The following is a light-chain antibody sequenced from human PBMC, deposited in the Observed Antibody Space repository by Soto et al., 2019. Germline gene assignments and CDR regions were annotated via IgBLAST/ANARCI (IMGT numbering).Light chain of an antibody. CDR2: GAS. J-gene: IGKJ2*01. CDR1: QSITNY. V-gene: IGKV1-39*01. Sequence: EIQMTQSPYSLSASVGDRVTISCRTGQSITNYLNWYQQKPGKDPKLLIYGASTLQSGVPARFSGSGSGTYFTLTISSLQTEDFASDFCQQSYSSPHTFGQGTKLDIK. CDR3: QQSYSSPHT.